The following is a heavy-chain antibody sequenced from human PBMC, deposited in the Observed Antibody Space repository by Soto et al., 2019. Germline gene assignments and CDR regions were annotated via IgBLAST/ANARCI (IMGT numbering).Heavy chain of an antibody. CDR3: ARNASSSGQELGD. Sequence: ASVKGSCKASGYTFTSYYMPWVRQAPGQGLEWMGIINPSGGSTSYAQKFQGRVTMTRDTSTSTVYMELSSLRSEDTAVYYCARNASSSGQELGDWGRGSLVXVSS. CDR2: INPSGGST. D-gene: IGHD6-13*01. CDR1: GYTFTSYY. V-gene: IGHV1-46*01. J-gene: IGHJ4*02.